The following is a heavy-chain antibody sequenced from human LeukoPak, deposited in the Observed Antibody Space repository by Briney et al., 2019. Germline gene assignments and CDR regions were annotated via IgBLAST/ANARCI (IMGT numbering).Heavy chain of an antibody. CDR3: ARDFSSWNSNWFDP. V-gene: IGHV1-2*02. D-gene: IGHD6-13*01. CDR2: INSNSGGT. CDR1: GYTFTGYY. Sequence: ASVKVSCKASGYTFTGYYMHWVRQAPGQGLEWMGWINSNSGGTNYAQKFQGRVTMTRDTSISTAYMELSRLRSDDTAVYYCARDFSSWNSNWFDPWGQGTLVTVSS. J-gene: IGHJ5*02.